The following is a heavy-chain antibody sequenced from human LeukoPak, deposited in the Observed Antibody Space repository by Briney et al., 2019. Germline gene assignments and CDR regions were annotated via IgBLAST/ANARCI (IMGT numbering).Heavy chain of an antibody. Sequence: SETLSLTCDVYGGPFSGYYWSWIRQPPGKGLEWIGEINHSGSTNYNPSLKSRVTISVDTSKNQFSLKLSSVTAADTAVYYCARGGDSSGWYEDFDYWGQGTLVTVSS. CDR3: ARGGDSSGWYEDFDY. V-gene: IGHV4-34*01. D-gene: IGHD6-19*01. CDR2: INHSGST. CDR1: GGPFSGYY. J-gene: IGHJ4*02.